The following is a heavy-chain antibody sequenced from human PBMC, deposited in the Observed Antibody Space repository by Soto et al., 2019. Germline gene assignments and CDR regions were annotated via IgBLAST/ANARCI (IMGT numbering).Heavy chain of an antibody. J-gene: IGHJ6*02. CDR2: ISAYNGNT. CDR1: GYTFTSYG. Sequence: ASVKVSCKASGYTFTSYGISWVRQAPGQGLEWMGWISAYNGNTNYAQKLQGRVTMTTDTSTSTAYMELRSLRVEDTALYYCARTAGPGYTYGMDVWGQGTTVTVSS. CDR3: ARTAGPGYTYGMDV. D-gene: IGHD5-18*01. V-gene: IGHV1-18*01.